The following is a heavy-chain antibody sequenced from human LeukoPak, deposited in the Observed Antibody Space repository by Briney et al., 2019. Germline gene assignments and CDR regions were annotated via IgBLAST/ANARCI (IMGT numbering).Heavy chain of an antibody. D-gene: IGHD2-2*01. CDR2: VNPNSGDT. Sequence: ASVKVSCKASGYTFTGYYMHWVRQAPGQGLEWMGCVNPNSGDTNYAQKFQGRVTMTRDTSISTAYMELSRLRSDDTAVYYCAREGQIVPAQNWGQGTLVTVSS. J-gene: IGHJ4*02. CDR3: AREGQIVPAQN. CDR1: GYTFTGYY. V-gene: IGHV1-2*02.